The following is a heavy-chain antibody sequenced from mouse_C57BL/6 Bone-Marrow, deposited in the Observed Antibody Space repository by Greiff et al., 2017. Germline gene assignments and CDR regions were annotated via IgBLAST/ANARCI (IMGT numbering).Heavy chain of an antibody. Sequence: EVHLVESGGGLVQPGGSLSLSCAASGFTFTDYYMSWVRQPPGKALEWLGFIRNKANGYTTEYSASVKGRFTISRDNSQSILYLQMNALRAEDSATYYCARSYHYGSSLFAYWGQGTLVTVSA. CDR2: IRNKANGYTT. D-gene: IGHD1-1*01. CDR3: ARSYHYGSSLFAY. V-gene: IGHV7-3*01. J-gene: IGHJ3*01. CDR1: GFTFTDYY.